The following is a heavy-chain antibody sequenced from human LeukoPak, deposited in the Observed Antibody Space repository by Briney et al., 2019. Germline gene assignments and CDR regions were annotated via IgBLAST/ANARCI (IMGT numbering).Heavy chain of an antibody. Sequence: ASVKVSCKASRYTFIAYYIHWVRQAPGQGLEGMGWINPNTGGTNYAQRFQGRVTLTRDTSISTAYMELSRLRSDDTAVYYCARGRKIWLPNINTENSPYLFWGQGTLVTVSS. CDR1: RYTFIAYY. D-gene: IGHD5-24*01. V-gene: IGHV1-2*02. J-gene: IGHJ4*02. CDR2: INPNTGGT. CDR3: ARGRKIWLPNINTENSPYLF.